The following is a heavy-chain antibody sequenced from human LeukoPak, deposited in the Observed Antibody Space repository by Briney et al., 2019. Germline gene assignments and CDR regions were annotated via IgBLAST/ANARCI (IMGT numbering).Heavy chain of an antibody. V-gene: IGHV4-59*01. CDR3: ATGNPALYYYDSSGYYPHDAFDI. D-gene: IGHD3-22*01. CDR1: GGSISSYY. Sequence: PSETLSLTCAVSGGSISSYYWSWIRQPPGKGLEWIGYIYYSGSTNYNPSLKSRVTISVDTSKNQFSLKLSSVTAADTAVYYCATGNPALYYYDSSGYYPHDAFDIWGQGTMVTVSS. J-gene: IGHJ3*02. CDR2: IYYSGST.